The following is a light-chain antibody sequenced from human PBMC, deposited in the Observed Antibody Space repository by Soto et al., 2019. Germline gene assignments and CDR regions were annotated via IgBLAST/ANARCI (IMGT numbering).Light chain of an antibody. CDR1: QSIRTW. V-gene: IGKV1-5*03. CDR3: QNFNSYPWT. CDR2: KAS. J-gene: IGKJ1*01. Sequence: QVTQVPSYLSASVGECLTITGRASQSIRTWLAWYQQKPWSANKLLIYKASTLDSGVPSRFSGNGSGTDFALTISSLQPDEFATYYCQNFNSYPWTFGYGTKVDIK.